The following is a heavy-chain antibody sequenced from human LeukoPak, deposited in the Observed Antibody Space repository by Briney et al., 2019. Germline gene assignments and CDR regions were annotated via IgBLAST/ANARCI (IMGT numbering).Heavy chain of an antibody. J-gene: IGHJ4*02. CDR1: GGSISSRNW. V-gene: IGHV4-4*02. Sequence: SETLSLTCAVSGGSISSRNWWGWVRQPPGKGLEWIGEISRSGNIDYDPSVRSRATISLDKSKSQFSLRLTSATSADTAVYYCARGQGAADYWGQGILVIVSS. D-gene: IGHD1-26*01. CDR3: ARGQGAADY. CDR2: ISRSGNI.